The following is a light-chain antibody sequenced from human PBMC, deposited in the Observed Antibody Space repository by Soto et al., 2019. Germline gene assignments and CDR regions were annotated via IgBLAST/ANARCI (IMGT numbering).Light chain of an antibody. J-gene: IGKJ4*01. V-gene: IGKV1-17*03. CDR2: GAY. Sequence: DIQMTQSPSTMSASVGDRVTITCRASQGISHYLAWFQQRPGKVPKSLIYGAYTLESGVPSRFSGSGSGTEFTLTISSLQPEDFATYYCLQHNSYPLSFGGGTKVE. CDR1: QGISHY. CDR3: LQHNSYPLS.